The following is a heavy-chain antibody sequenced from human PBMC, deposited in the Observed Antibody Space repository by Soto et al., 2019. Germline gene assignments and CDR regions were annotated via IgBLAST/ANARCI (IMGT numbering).Heavy chain of an antibody. CDR1: GFTFSSHA. J-gene: IGHJ4*02. D-gene: IGHD3-16*01. Sequence: EVQLLESGGGLVQPGGSLRLSCTASGFTFSSHAMTWVRQAPGKGLEWVSGLSDSGGSTYYADSVKGRFTIARVNSIHALYLPMRTLRAEDGAGYYCAQVFSRGYAGFFDLWCQGSRVSVSS. V-gene: IGHV3-23*01. CDR3: AQVFSRGYAGFFDL. CDR2: LSDSGGST.